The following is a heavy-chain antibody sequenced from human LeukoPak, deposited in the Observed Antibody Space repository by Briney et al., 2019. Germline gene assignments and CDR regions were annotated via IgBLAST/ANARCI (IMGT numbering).Heavy chain of an antibody. V-gene: IGHV3-7*05. CDR2: INKDGSEK. Sequence: GSLRLSCEASGFTFSGFWMTWVRQAPGKGPEWVANINKDGSEKYYVDSVKGRFTISRDNAKNSLYLQIDSLRAEDTAVYYCARDEGGTAVRYYFDYWGQGTLVTASS. J-gene: IGHJ4*02. CDR3: ARDEGGTAVRYYFDY. D-gene: IGHD2-21*02. CDR1: GFTFSGFW.